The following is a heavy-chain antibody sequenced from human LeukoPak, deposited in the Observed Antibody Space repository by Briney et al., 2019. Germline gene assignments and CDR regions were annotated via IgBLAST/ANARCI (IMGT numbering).Heavy chain of an antibody. J-gene: IGHJ4*02. CDR2: INHSGST. Sequence: SETLSLTCAVYGGSFSSYYLSWIRQSPGKGLEWIGEINHSGSTNYNPSLKSRVTISVDKSKNQFSLKLSSVTAADTAVYYCARMVAAAGTGDYWGQGTLVTVSS. V-gene: IGHV4-34*01. CDR1: GGSFSSYY. CDR3: ARMVAAAGTGDY. D-gene: IGHD6-13*01.